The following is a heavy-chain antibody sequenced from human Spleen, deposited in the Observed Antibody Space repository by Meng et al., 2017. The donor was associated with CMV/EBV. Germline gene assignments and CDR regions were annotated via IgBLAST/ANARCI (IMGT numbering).Heavy chain of an antibody. CDR2: VIPFLGTT. CDR1: GGTFSNYA. J-gene: IGHJ3*02. CDR3: ARGPPSPPYYDFWSGYRADDAFDI. Sequence: SVKVSCKASGGTFSNYAFNWVRQAPGQGLEWMGGVIPFLGTTNYAQNFQSRVTITTDESTNTVYMELSSLRSEDAAVYYCARGPPSPPYYDFWSGYRADDAFDIWGQGTMVTVSS. V-gene: IGHV1-69*05. D-gene: IGHD3-3*01.